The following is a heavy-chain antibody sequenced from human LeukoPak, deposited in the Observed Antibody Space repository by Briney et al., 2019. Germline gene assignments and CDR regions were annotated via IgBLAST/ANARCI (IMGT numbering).Heavy chain of an antibody. CDR1: GGSISSYY. CDR3: ARVGRGYCTDGVCADWFDP. J-gene: IGHJ5*02. D-gene: IGHD2-8*01. Sequence: SETLSLTCTVSGGSISSYYWSWIRQPPGKGLDWIGYIYHSGSTNYNPSLKSRFTISLDTSKNQFSLKLSSVTAADTAVYYCARVGRGYCTDGVCADWFDPWGHGTLVTVYS. V-gene: IGHV4-59*12. CDR2: IYHSGST.